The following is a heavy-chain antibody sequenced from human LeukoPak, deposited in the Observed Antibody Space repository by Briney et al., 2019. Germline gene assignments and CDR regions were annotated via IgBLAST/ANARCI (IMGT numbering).Heavy chain of an antibody. V-gene: IGHV1-46*01. CDR1: GYTFTSYY. CDR3: ARDVWRYFDWSPPWDY. Sequence: GASVKVSCKASGYTFTSYYMHWVRQAPGQGLEWMGIINPSGGSTSYAQKFQGRVTMTRDTSTSTVYMELSSLRSEDTAVYYCARDVWRYFDWSPPWDYWGQGTLVTVSS. J-gene: IGHJ4*02. CDR2: INPSGGST. D-gene: IGHD3-9*01.